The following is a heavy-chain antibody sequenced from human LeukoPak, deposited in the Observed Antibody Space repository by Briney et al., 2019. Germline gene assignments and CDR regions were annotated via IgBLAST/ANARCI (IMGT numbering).Heavy chain of an antibody. Sequence: PGGSLRLSCAASGLTFSNYAMTWVRQAPGKGLEWVSAISASGGSTYYADSVKGRFTISRDNSKNTLYLQMNSLRADDTAVYYCAKKPGQRAAGTTENWFDPWGQGALVTVSS. V-gene: IGHV3-23*01. J-gene: IGHJ5*02. CDR2: ISASGGST. D-gene: IGHD6-13*01. CDR3: AKKPGQRAAGTTENWFDP. CDR1: GLTFSNYA.